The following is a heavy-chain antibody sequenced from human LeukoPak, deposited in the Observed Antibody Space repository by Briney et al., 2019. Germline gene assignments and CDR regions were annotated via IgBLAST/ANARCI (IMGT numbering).Heavy chain of an antibody. Sequence: GGSLRHSRAASGFTFSSYVMNWVRPAPGQGLEWVSYPCRSGSAIYYADPVKRRLTISRDNAKKSLYLQMNILRAEHTAVYYCARELRSWADYYYCYGMDVWAKGTAVTVSS. CDR3: ARELRSWADYYYCYGMDV. CDR2: PCRSGSAI. D-gene: IGHD1-26*01. V-gene: IGHV3-48*03. CDR1: GFTFSSYV. J-gene: IGHJ6*04.